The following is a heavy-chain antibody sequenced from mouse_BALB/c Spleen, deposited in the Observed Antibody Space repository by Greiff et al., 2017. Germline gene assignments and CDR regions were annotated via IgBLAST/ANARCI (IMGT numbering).Heavy chain of an antibody. Sequence: DVQLVESGGGLVQPGGSLKLSCAASGFTFSSYGMSWVRQTPDKRLELVATINSNGGSTYYPDSVKGRFTISRDNAKNTLYLQMRSLNSEDTAMYYCARDRDDRYWYFDVWGAGTTVTVSS. CDR3: ARDRDDRYWYFDV. CDR1: GFTFSSYG. D-gene: IGHD2-14*01. CDR2: INSNGGST. V-gene: IGHV5-6-3*01. J-gene: IGHJ1*01.